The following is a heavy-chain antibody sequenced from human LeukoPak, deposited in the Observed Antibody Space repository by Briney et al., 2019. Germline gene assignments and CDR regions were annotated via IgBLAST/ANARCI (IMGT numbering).Heavy chain of an antibody. CDR3: ARGLRDFWSGYTYGMDV. CDR2: MNPNSGNT. V-gene: IGHV1-8*02. D-gene: IGHD3-3*01. J-gene: IGHJ6*02. Sequence: ASVKVSCKASGYTFTGYYMHWVRQATGQGLEWMGWMNPNSGNTGYAQKFQGRVTMTRNTSISTAYMELSSLRSEDTAVYYCARGLRDFWSGYTYGMDVWGQGTTVTVSS. CDR1: GYTFTGYY.